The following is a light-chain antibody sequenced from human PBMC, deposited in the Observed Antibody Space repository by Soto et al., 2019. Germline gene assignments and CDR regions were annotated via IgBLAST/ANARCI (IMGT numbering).Light chain of an antibody. V-gene: IGKV3-20*01. CDR2: GAS. J-gene: IGKJ5*01. CDR3: QHYGRSPIT. Sequence: EILITQSPATLCLSPGEEATLSFKASQSVSSSYLSWYQQKPGQAPRLLISGASSRATGIPDRFSGSGSATDFTLTISRLEPEYFALYYCQHYGRSPITFGQGTRLEIK. CDR1: QSVSSSY.